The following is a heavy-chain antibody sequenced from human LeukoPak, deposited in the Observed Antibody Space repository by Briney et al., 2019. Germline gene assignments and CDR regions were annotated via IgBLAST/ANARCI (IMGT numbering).Heavy chain of an antibody. CDR3: ARFGPGDYYDSSGYYSPLLDY. CDR1: GFPFSNYS. J-gene: IGHJ4*02. D-gene: IGHD3-22*01. V-gene: IGHV3-48*01. Sequence: GGSLRLSCVVSGFPFSNYSMNWVRQAPGKGLEWVSYISSTSRSIDYIDSVKGRFSISRDNAKNSLHLQMNSLRPEDTAVYYCARFGPGDYYDSSGYYSPLLDYWGQGTLVTVSS. CDR2: ISSTSRSI.